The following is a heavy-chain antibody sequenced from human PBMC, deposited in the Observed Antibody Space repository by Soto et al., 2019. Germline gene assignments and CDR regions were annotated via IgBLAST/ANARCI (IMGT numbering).Heavy chain of an antibody. D-gene: IGHD6-6*01. CDR1: GFTFSSYA. V-gene: IGHV3-23*01. CDR2: ITSGGGTT. CDR3: AKHFGSSSEDYFDY. Sequence: QPGGSLRLSCAAAGFTFSSYAMSWVRQAPGKGLEWVSDITSGGGTTHYADSVKGRFTISRDNSKNTLYLPMNSLRAEDTAVYYCAKHFGSSSEDYFDYWGQGTLVTVSS. J-gene: IGHJ4*02.